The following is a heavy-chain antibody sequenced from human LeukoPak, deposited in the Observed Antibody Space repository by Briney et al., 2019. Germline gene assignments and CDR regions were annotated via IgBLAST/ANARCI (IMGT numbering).Heavy chain of an antibody. CDR3: ARQSATYDFWSGYYKGYYYCYMDV. V-gene: IGHV4-4*09. D-gene: IGHD3-3*01. J-gene: IGHJ6*03. CDR1: GGSISSYY. CDR2: IYTSGST. Sequence: SETLSLTCTVSGGSISSYYWSWIRQPPGKGLEWIGYIYTSGSTNYNPSLKSRVTISVDTSKNQFSLKLSSVTAADTAVYYCARQSATYDFWSGYYKGYYYCYMDVWGKGTTVTVSS.